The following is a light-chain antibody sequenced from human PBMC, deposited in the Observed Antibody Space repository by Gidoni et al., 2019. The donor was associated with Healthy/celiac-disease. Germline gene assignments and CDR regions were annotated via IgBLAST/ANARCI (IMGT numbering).Light chain of an antibody. J-gene: IGKJ4*01. Sequence: FHSTQPPSFLSASVGDRVTITRRASQGISSYLAWYQQKPGKPPKLLIYAASTLQSGVPSRFSGSGSGTEFTLTISSLQPEDFATYYCQQLNSYPLTFXGXTKVEIK. V-gene: IGKV1-9*01. CDR2: AAS. CDR3: QQLNSYPLT. CDR1: QGISSY.